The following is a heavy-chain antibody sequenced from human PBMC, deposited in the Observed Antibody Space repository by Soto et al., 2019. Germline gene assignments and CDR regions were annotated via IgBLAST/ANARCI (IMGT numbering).Heavy chain of an antibody. V-gene: IGHV4-4*02. Sequence: QVQLQESGPGLVKPSGTLSLTCAVSGASIISMNWWSWVRQPPGKGLEWIGEIHHSGSTNYNPSLMSRVTISVDKSENQFSLKLTSVTAAATAVYYCARYDYGSGDDYNIDYWGQGTLVTVSS. J-gene: IGHJ4*02. D-gene: IGHD3-10*01. CDR3: ARYDYGSGDDYNIDY. CDR2: IHHSGST. CDR1: GASIISMNW.